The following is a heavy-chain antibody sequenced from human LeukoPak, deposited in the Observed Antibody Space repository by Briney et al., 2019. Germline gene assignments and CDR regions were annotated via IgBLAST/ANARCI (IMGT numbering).Heavy chain of an antibody. D-gene: IGHD1-26*01. CDR1: GGSIRSSSYF. CDR3: ARQSGVSSDNYFGMDV. V-gene: IGHV4-39*01. CDR2: IYYRGSS. Sequence: PSETLSLTCTVSGGSIRSSSYFWGWIRQPPGKGLEWIGNIYYRGSSYYNPSRKSRVTLSVDTSKNQFSLKMSSVTAADTAVFYCARQSGVSSDNYFGMDVWGQGTLGILSS. J-gene: IGHJ6*02.